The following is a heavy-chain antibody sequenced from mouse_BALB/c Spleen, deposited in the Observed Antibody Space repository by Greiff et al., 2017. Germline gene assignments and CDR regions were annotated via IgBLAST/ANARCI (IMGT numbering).Heavy chain of an antibody. J-gene: IGHJ3*01. D-gene: IGHD2-4*01. CDR3: AIYYDYDGASWFAY. Sequence: QVQLQQPGAELVRPGASVKLSCKASGYTFTSYWLNWVKQRPEQGLEWIGRIDPYDSETHYNQKFKDKAILTVDKSSSTAYMQLSSLTSEDSAVYYCAIYYDYDGASWFAYWGQGTLVTVSA. CDR1: GYTFTSYW. V-gene: IGHV1-74*01. CDR2: IDPYDSET.